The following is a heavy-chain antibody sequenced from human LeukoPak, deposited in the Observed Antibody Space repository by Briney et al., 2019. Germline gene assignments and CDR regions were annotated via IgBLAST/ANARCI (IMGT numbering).Heavy chain of an antibody. CDR2: MNPNSGNT. CDR3: ASLYESSGYYNYFDY. CDR1: GYTFASYD. D-gene: IGHD5-12*01. J-gene: IGHJ4*02. Sequence: VKVSCKASGYTFASYDINWVRQATGQGLEWMGWMNPNSGNTGYAQKFQGRVTMTRNTSISTAYMELSSLRSEDTAVYYCASLYESSGYYNYFDYWGQGTLVTVSS. V-gene: IGHV1-8*01.